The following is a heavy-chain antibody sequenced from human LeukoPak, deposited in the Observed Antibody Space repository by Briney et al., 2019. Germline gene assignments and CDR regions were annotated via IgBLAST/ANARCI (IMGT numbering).Heavy chain of an antibody. J-gene: IGHJ4*02. D-gene: IGHD2-15*01. CDR2: ISGSGDST. V-gene: IGHV3-23*01. CDR3: AKDLAAYCSGGSCYGLDY. CDR1: GVTLSNYA. Sequence: GGSLRLSCVASGVTLSNYAMSWVRQAPGKGLEWVSAISGSGDSTYYGDSVKGRFTISRDNSKNTLYLQMNSLRAEDTAVYYCAKDLAAYCSGGSCYGLDYWGQGTLVTVSS.